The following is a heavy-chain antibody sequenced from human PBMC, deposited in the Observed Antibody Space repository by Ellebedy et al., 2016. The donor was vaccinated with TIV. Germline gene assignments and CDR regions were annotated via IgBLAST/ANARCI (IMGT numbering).Heavy chain of an antibody. CDR3: ATGMATDSDAFDI. V-gene: IGHV4-59*01. CDR1: GGSISSYY. D-gene: IGHD5-24*01. Sequence: SETLSLTCTVSGGSISSYYWSWIRQPPGTGLEWIGYIYYSGSTNYNPPLKSRVTISVDTSKNQFSLKLSSVTAADTAVYYCATGMATDSDAFDIWGQGTMVTVSS. CDR2: IYYSGST. J-gene: IGHJ3*02.